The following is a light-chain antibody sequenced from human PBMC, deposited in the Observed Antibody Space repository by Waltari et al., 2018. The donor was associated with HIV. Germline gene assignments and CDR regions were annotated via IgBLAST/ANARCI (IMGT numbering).Light chain of an antibody. CDR3: QSADSSAYSVV. Sequence: SSELTQPPSVSVSPGQTARITCSGDALTNQYAYWYQQKPGQAPKLVIYKNTGRPSGIPERFSGSSSGTTVTLTISAVQAEDEADFYCQSADSSAYSVVFGGGTKLTVL. J-gene: IGLJ2*01. CDR2: KNT. CDR1: ALTNQY. V-gene: IGLV3-25*03.